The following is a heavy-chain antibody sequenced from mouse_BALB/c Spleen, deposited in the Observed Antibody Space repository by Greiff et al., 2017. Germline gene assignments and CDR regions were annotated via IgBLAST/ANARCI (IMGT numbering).Heavy chain of an antibody. J-gene: IGHJ2*01. V-gene: IGHV5-6-5*01. CDR1: GFTFSSYA. CDR3: ARGGLDYFDY. CDR2: ISSGGST. Sequence: EVKLMESGGGLVKPGGSLKLSCAASGFTFSSYAMSWVRQTPEKRLEWVASISSGGSTYYPDSVKGRFTISRDNARNILYLQMSSLRSEDTAMYYCARGGLDYFDYWGQGTTLTVSS.